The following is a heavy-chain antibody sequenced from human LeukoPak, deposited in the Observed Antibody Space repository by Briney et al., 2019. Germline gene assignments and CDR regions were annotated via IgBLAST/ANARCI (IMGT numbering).Heavy chain of an antibody. CDR2: ISSSGSTI. D-gene: IGHD1-7*01. Sequence: GGSLRLSCAASGFTFSDYYMSWIRQAPGKGLEWVSYISSSGSTIYYADSVKGRFTISRDNAKNSLYLQMNSLRAEDTALYYCARDQLELPPDYYYYMDVWGKGTTVTVSS. V-gene: IGHV3-11*01. CDR1: GFTFSDYY. CDR3: ARDQLELPPDYYYYMDV. J-gene: IGHJ6*03.